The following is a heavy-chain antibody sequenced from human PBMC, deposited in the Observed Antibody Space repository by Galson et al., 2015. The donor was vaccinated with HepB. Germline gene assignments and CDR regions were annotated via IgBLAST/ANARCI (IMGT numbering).Heavy chain of an antibody. J-gene: IGHJ3*01. CDR2: TYYRSKWFD. CDR3: VRDRGSVVGGATLPDVFGF. Sequence: CAISGDSVSSNTAAWNWIRQSPSRGLEWLGRTYYRSKWFDDYADSVKSRITIRPDTSKNQFSLGLNFVTPDDAGLYFCVRDRGSVVGGATLPDVFGFWGQGTMVTVSS. V-gene: IGHV6-1*01. D-gene: IGHD3-10*01. CDR1: GDSVSSNTAA.